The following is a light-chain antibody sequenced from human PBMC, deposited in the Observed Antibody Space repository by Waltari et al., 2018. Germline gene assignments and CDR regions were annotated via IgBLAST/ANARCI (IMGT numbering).Light chain of an antibody. CDR3: GTWDNSLNAWV. CDR1: YSNIGNNY. CDR2: ENK. V-gene: IGLV1-51*02. Sequence: QSVLTQPPSVSAAPGQKVTIPCSGSYSNIGNNYVSWYQQLPGTAPRLVMYENKKRPSGIPDRVSGSKSGTSATLGITGLQTGDEADYYCGTWDNSLNAWVFGGGTKLTVL. J-gene: IGLJ3*02.